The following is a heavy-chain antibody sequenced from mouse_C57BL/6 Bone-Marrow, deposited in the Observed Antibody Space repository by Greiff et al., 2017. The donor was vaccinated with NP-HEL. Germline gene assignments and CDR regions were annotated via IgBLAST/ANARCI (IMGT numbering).Heavy chain of an antibody. CDR2: INPYNGGT. CDR3: ARWLLSFAY. D-gene: IGHD2-3*01. CDR1: GYTFTDYY. Sequence: EVQGVESGPVLVKPGASVKMSCKASGYTFTDYYMNWVKQSHGKSLEWIGVINPYNGGTSYNQKFKGKATLTVDKSSSTAYMELNSLTSEDSAVYYCARWLLSFAYWGQGTLVTVSA. V-gene: IGHV1-19*01. J-gene: IGHJ3*01.